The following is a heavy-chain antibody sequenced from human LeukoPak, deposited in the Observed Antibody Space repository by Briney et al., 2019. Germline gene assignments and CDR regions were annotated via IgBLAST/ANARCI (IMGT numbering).Heavy chain of an antibody. D-gene: IGHD3-10*01. J-gene: IGHJ5*02. CDR2: IYYSGST. V-gene: IGHV4-59*01. CDR3: AGNHYDSGSWCQLDP. Sequence: SETLSLTCTVSGGSISNYYWSWIRQPPGKGLEWIGYIYYSGSTNHNPSLKSRVTISVDTSKNQLSLRLSSVTAADTAVYYCAGNHYDSGSWCQLDPWGQGTLITVSS. CDR1: GGSISNYY.